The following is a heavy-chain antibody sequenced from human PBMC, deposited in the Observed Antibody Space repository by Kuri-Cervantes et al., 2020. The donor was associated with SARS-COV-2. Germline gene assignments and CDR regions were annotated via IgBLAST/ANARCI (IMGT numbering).Heavy chain of an antibody. CDR3: ATPGGYSYGFSYAFDI. Sequence: ASVKVSCKASGYTFTSYCMHWVRQAPGQGLEWMGIINPSGGSTSYAQKFQGRVTMTRDTSTSTVYMELSSLRSEDTAVYYCATPGGYSYGFSYAFDIWGQGTMVTVSS. D-gene: IGHD5-18*01. CDR1: GYTFTSYC. CDR2: INPSGGST. J-gene: IGHJ3*02. V-gene: IGHV1-46*01.